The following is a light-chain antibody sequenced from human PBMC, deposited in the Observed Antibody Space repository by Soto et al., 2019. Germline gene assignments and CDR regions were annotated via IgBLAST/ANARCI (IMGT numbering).Light chain of an antibody. CDR2: GNN. CDR1: SSNIGAGYD. CDR3: QSYDSSLSGVV. Sequence: QSVLTQPPSVSGAPGQRVTISCTGSSSNIGAGYDVPRYQQLPGTAPKLLIYGNNNRPSGVPDRFSGSKSGTSASLAITGLQAEDEADYYCQSYDSSLSGVVFGGGTKVTVL. J-gene: IGLJ2*01. V-gene: IGLV1-40*01.